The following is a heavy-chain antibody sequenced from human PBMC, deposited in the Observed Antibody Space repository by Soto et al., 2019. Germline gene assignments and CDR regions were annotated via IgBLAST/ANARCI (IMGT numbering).Heavy chain of an antibody. V-gene: IGHV3-33*01. Sequence: GGSLRLSCAASGFTFSSYGMHWVRQAPGKGLEWVAVIWYDGSNKYYADSVKGRFTISRDNSKNTLYLQMNSLRAEDTAVYYCARERQPSRVKNYYYGMDVWGQGTTVTVSS. D-gene: IGHD2-2*01. CDR3: ARERQPSRVKNYYYGMDV. J-gene: IGHJ6*02. CDR2: IWYDGSNK. CDR1: GFTFSSYG.